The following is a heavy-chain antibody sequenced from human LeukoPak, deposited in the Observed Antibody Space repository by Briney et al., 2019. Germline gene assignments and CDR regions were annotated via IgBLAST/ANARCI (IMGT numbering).Heavy chain of an antibody. CDR3: ARADYDYVWGSYRQYYFDY. V-gene: IGHV3-21*01. J-gene: IGHJ4*02. CDR1: GFTFSSYS. D-gene: IGHD3-16*02. CDR2: ISTSSIYI. Sequence: GGSLRLSCAASGFTFSSYSMNWVRQAPGKGLEWVSFISTSSIYIYYADSLKGRFTISRDNARNSLYLEMNSLRVEDTAVYYCARADYDYVWGSYRQYYFDYWGQGTLVTVSS.